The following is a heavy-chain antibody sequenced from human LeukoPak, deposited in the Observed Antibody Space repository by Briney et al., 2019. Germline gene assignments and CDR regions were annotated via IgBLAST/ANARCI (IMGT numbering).Heavy chain of an antibody. CDR1: GFTLSSYE. Sequence: GGSLRLSCAASGFTLSSYEMNWVRQAPGKGLEWVAYISSSGSTIYYADSVKGRFTSSRDNAKNSLYLQMNSLKAEDTAVYYCARAPHYDSSGYPGLFAFDIWGQGTMVTVSS. V-gene: IGHV3-48*03. J-gene: IGHJ3*02. CDR3: ARAPHYDSSGYPGLFAFDI. CDR2: ISSSGSTI. D-gene: IGHD3-22*01.